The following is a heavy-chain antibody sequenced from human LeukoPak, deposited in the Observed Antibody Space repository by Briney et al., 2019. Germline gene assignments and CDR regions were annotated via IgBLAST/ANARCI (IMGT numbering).Heavy chain of an antibody. CDR2: IDYSGNT. Sequence: ASETLSLTCTVSGGSFSSYYWTWIRQPPGKGLEWIAYIDYSGNTNYSPSLKSRVTISVDTSKNQFSLKLSSVTAADTAVYYCAGLPLNKWSSSWSRQQHINWFDPWGQGTLVTVFS. J-gene: IGHJ5*02. V-gene: IGHV4-59*08. CDR1: GGSFSSYY. CDR3: AGLPLNKWSSSWSRQQHINWFDP. D-gene: IGHD6-13*01.